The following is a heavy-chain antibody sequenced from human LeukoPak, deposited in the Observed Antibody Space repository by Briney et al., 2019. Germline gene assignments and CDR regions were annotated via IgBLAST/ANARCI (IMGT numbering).Heavy chain of an antibody. V-gene: IGHV5-51*01. CDR3: ARPGRGLDV. CDR1: GYRFTSYW. J-gene: IGHJ6*02. Sequence: GESLKISFKGSGYRFTSYWVGWGRPMPGKGLEWMGIIYPSDSDTRYSPSFQGKVTISADKSISTAYLQWNSLKASDTAMYYCARPGRGLDVWGQGTTVIVSS. CDR2: IYPSDSDT.